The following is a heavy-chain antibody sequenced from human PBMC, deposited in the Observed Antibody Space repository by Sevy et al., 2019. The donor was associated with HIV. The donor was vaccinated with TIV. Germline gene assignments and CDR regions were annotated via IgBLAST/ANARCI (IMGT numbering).Heavy chain of an antibody. Sequence: GGSLRLSCAASEFTFSSHAVSWVRQAPGKGLEWVSAISGKGENRHYADSVRGRFTISRDNFKNTLYLQMNSLRAEDTALYYCARDGRGLSAFEIWVQGTMVTVSS. J-gene: IGHJ3*02. CDR1: EFTFSSHA. V-gene: IGHV3-23*01. CDR3: ARDGRGLSAFEI. D-gene: IGHD1-26*01. CDR2: ISGKGENR.